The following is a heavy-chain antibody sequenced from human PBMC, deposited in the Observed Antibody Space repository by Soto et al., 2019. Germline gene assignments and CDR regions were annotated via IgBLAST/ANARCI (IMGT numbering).Heavy chain of an antibody. V-gene: IGHV4-31*11. Sequence: LSLTYAVSGGFINSGAYYGTWSPQPPGQGLEWLSYIQYSGCTYCNPSLKSRVTISVDTSNKPFSLKLSSVTAADTAVYYCARYDFDSSGCSNWFDPWGQGTLVTVSS. CDR2: IQYSGCT. CDR1: GGFINSGAYY. J-gene: IGHJ5*02. D-gene: IGHD3-22*01. CDR3: ARYDFDSSGCSNWFDP.